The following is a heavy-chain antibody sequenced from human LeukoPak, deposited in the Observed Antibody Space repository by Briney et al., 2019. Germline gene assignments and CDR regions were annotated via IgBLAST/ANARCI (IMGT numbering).Heavy chain of an antibody. CDR1: GGSFSGYY. CDR3: ARAARYSGSYKSRSGYFDY. Sequence: SETLSLTCAVYGGSFSGYYWSWIRQPPGKGLEWIEEINHSGSTNYNPSLKSRVTISVDTSKNQFSLKLSSVTAADTAVYYCARAARYSGSYKSRSGYFDYWGQGTLVTVSS. D-gene: IGHD1-26*01. V-gene: IGHV4-34*01. J-gene: IGHJ4*02. CDR2: INHSGST.